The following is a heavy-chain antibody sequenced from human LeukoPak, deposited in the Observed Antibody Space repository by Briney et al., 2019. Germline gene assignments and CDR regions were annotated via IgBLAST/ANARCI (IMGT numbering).Heavy chain of an antibody. J-gene: IGHJ4*02. CDR2: INQDGSAK. D-gene: IGHD1-7*01. CDR1: GFTLSSHW. CDR3: ARWEIRGTAHQLDY. Sequence: GGSLRLSCAASGFTLSSHWMTWVRQAPGKGLEWVANINQDGSAKHYVDSVRGRFTISRDNAKNSMHLQMNSLRAEDTAVYYCARWEIRGTAHQLDYWGQGTLVTVSS. V-gene: IGHV3-7*01.